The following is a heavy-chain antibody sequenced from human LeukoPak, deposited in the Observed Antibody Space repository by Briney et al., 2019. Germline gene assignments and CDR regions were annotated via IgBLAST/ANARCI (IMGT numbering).Heavy chain of an antibody. D-gene: IGHD2-15*01. Sequence: ASVKVSCKASGYTFTGYYMHWVRQAPGQGLEWMGWINPNSGGTNYAQKFQGRVTMTRDTSISTAYMELSRLRSDDTAVYYCARVSLGYCSGGSCYPISFDYWGQGTLVTVSS. CDR2: INPNSGGT. J-gene: IGHJ4*02. CDR3: ARVSLGYCSGGSCYPISFDY. V-gene: IGHV1-2*02. CDR1: GYTFTGYY.